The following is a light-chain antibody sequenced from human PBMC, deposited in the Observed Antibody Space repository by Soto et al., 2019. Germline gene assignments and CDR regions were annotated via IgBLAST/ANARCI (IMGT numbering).Light chain of an antibody. J-gene: IGLJ1*01. V-gene: IGLV2-8*01. CDR3: SSYAGSNNYV. CDR2: EVS. Sequence: ALTQPPSASWSPGQSVTISCTGTSSDVGGYNYVSWYQQHPGKAPKLMIYEVSKRPSGVPDRFSGSKSGNTASLTVSGLQAEDEADYYCSSYAGSNNYVFGTGTKVTVL. CDR1: SSDVGGYNY.